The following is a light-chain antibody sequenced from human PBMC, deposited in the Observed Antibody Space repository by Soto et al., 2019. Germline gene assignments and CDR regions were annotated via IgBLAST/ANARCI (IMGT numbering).Light chain of an antibody. Sequence: EIVMTQSPATLSVSPGERATLSCRASQIISSNLAWFRQKPGQAPRLFMYDASTRATGIPDRFSGSGSGTDFTLTISSLQSEDFAVYYCQQYDNWPYPFGQGTRLENK. CDR2: DAS. J-gene: IGKJ2*01. CDR3: QQYDNWPYP. V-gene: IGKV3-15*01. CDR1: QIISSN.